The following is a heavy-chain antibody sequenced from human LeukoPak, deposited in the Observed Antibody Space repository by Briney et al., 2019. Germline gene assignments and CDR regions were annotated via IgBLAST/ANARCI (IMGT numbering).Heavy chain of an antibody. V-gene: IGHV4-34*01. CDR2: INHSGST. D-gene: IGHD2-21*02. J-gene: IGHJ4*02. Sequence: SETLSLTCAVYGGSFSGYYWSWIRQPPGKGLEWIGEINHSGSTNYNPSLKSRVTISVDTSKNQFSLKLSSVTAADTAVYYCARSRYCGGDCRSSHDYWCQGTLVTVSS. CDR1: GGSFSGYY. CDR3: ARSRYCGGDCRSSHDY.